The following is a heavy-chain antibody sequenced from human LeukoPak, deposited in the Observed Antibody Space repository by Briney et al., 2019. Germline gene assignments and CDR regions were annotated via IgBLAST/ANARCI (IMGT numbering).Heavy chain of an antibody. V-gene: IGHV3-64D*09. CDR2: ITNNGVST. CDR3: AMNWNCDY. J-gene: IGHJ4*02. CDR1: GCTFSNYA. D-gene: IGHD1-1*01. Sequence: GGSLRLSCSASGCTFSNYALAWVRQAPGKGLEYVSVITNNGVSTYYADSVKGRFTISRDNSKSTLYLQMSSLRAEDTAMYYCAMNWNCDYWGQGTLVTVSS.